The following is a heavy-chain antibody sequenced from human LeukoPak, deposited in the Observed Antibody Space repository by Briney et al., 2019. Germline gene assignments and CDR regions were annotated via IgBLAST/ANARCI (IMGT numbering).Heavy chain of an antibody. CDR2: IYYSGST. J-gene: IGHJ5*02. V-gene: IGHV4-39*07. Sequence: SETLSLTCTVSGGSISSSSYYWGWIRQPPGKGLEWIGSIYYSGSTYYNPSLKSRVTISVDTSKNQFSLKLSSVTAADTAVYYCARGGLGGWSGWFDPWGQGTLVTASS. CDR3: ARGGLGGWSGWFDP. CDR1: GGSISSSSYY. D-gene: IGHD6-19*01.